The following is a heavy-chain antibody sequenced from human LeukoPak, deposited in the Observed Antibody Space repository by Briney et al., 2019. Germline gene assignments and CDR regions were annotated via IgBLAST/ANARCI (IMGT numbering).Heavy chain of an antibody. V-gene: IGHV3-30*02. CDR1: GFDFSNNG. J-gene: IGHJ4*02. CDR3: AKDIAVSDSYFDY. CDR2: IRYDAANQ. D-gene: IGHD6-19*01. Sequence: GGSLRLSCGASGFDFSNNGMHWGRQAPGKGLEWVAFIRYDAANQYYADSVKGRFTISRDNSKNTLYLQMDSLRSEDTAIYHCAKDIAVSDSYFDYWGQGTLVTVSS.